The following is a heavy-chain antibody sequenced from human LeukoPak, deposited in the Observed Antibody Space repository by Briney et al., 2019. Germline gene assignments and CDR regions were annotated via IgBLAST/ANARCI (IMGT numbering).Heavy chain of an antibody. CDR2: ISGSGGST. Sequence: GGSLRLSCAASGFTFSSYAMSWVRQAPGKGLEWVSAISGSGGSTYYADSVKGRFTISGDNSKNTLYLQMNSLRGEDTAVYYCARGGSYLSAFDIWGQGTMVTVSS. CDR3: ARGGSYLSAFDI. V-gene: IGHV3-23*01. CDR1: GFTFSSYA. J-gene: IGHJ3*02. D-gene: IGHD1-26*01.